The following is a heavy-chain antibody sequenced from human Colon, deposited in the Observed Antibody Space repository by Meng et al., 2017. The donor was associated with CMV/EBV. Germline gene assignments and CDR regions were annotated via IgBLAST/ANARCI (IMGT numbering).Heavy chain of an antibody. Sequence: GESLKISCAASGFTLGSYWMSWVRQAPGKGLEWVANIWQDGSEKYYVDSVKGRFNISRDHAKNTVYLQMNSLRPEDTAVYYCARVPYHYDTENYYHYGLDVWGQGTTVTVSS. CDR3: ARVPYHYDTENYYHYGLDV. CDR2: IWQDGSEK. D-gene: IGHD3-16*01. CDR1: GFTLGSYW. V-gene: IGHV3-7*01. J-gene: IGHJ6*02.